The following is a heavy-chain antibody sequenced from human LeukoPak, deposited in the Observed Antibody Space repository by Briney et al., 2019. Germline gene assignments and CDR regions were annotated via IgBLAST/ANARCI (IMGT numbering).Heavy chain of an antibody. CDR2: IYYSGST. CDR3: ASQSYGSGSYYNRRPFDY. Sequence: SETLSLTCTVSGGSISSGGYYWSWIRQHPGKGPEWIGYIYYSGSTYYNPSLKSRVTISVDTSKNQFSLKLSSVTAADTAVYYCASQSYGSGSYYNRRPFDYWGQGTLVTVSS. J-gene: IGHJ4*02. D-gene: IGHD3-10*01. CDR1: GGSISSGGYY. V-gene: IGHV4-31*03.